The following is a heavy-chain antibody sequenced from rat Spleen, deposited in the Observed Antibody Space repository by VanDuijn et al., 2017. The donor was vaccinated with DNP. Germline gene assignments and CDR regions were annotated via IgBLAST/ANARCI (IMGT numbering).Heavy chain of an antibody. J-gene: IGHJ4*01. Sequence: EVQLVESGGGLVQPGRSLKLSCAASGFTFRDHNMAWVRQAPAKGLEWVATLSYNGGTPYYRDSVKGRFTISRDNAQSTLYLQMDSLRSEDTATYYCARHRTIMPYYYSMDAWGQGASVTVSS. D-gene: IGHD1-12*01. V-gene: IGHV5-7*01. CDR1: GFTFRDHN. CDR3: ARHRTIMPYYYSMDA. CDR2: LSYNGGTP.